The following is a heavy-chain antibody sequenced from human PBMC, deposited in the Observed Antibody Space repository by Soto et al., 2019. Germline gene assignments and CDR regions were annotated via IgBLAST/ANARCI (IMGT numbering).Heavy chain of an antibody. D-gene: IGHD3-22*01. CDR3: ARHYYDSSGYPAPYYHGMDV. CDR1: GGSISSSGYY. CDR2: IFYSGTT. Sequence: SETLSLTCTVSGGSISSSGYYWGWIRQSPGKGLEWIGTIFYSGTTYYNPSLESRITISQDTSNNQFSLKLTSVTAAETAVYYCARHYYDSSGYPAPYYHGMDVWGQGTTVTVSS. V-gene: IGHV4-39*01. J-gene: IGHJ6*02.